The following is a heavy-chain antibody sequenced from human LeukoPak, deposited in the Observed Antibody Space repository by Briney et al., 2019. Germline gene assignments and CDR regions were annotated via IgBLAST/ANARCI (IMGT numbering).Heavy chain of an antibody. V-gene: IGHV4-4*02. CDR2: IYHSGST. J-gene: IGHJ3*02. CDR3: ARSYCGGDCYSVDAFDI. Sequence: SETLSLTCAVSGGTISSSNWWSWVRQPPGKGLEWIGEIYHSGSTNYNPSLKSRVTISVDKSKNQFSLKLSSVTAADTAVYYCARSYCGGDCYSVDAFDIWGQGTMVTVSS. D-gene: IGHD2-21*02. CDR1: GGTISSSNW.